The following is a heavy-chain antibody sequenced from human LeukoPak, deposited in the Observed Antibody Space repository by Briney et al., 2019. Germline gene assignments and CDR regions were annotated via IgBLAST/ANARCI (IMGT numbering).Heavy chain of an antibody. D-gene: IGHD3-16*01. J-gene: IGHJ4*02. CDR2: INNSGST. CDR3: ARGRYGPRLGN. V-gene: IGHV4-34*01. CDR1: GASFSDSY. Sequence: SETLSLTCAVYGASFSDSYWSWIRQSPEKGLEWIGEINNSGSTSFNPSLNSRVIMSVDRSKNQFSLRLTSVTAADTAVYYCARGRYGPRLGNWGQGTLVTVSS.